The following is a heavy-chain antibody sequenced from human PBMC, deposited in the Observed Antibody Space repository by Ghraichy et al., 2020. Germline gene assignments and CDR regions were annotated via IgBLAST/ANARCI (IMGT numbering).Heavy chain of an antibody. J-gene: IGHJ3*02. CDR1: GFTFSSYA. D-gene: IGHD6-13*01. CDR3: AKGGIRVAEANDAFDI. CDR2: ISGSGGST. Sequence: GGSLRLSCAASGFTFSSYAMSWVRQAPGKGLEWVSAISGSGGSTYYADSVKGRFTISRDNSKNTLYLQMNSLRAEDTAVYYCAKGGIRVAEANDAFDIWGPRTMANVSS. V-gene: IGHV3-23*01.